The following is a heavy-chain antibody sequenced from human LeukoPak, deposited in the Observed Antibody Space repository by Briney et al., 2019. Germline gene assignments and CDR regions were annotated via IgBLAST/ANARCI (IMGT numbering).Heavy chain of an antibody. CDR2: IKQDGSEK. J-gene: IGHJ5*02. D-gene: IGHD3-9*01. CDR1: GFTFSSYW. V-gene: IGHV3-7*01. CDR3: ARAGGTYYDILTGPKFDP. Sequence: GGSLRLSCAASGFTFSSYWMSWVRQAPGKGLEWVANIKQDGSEKYYVDSVKGRFTISRDNAKNSLYLQMNSLRAEDTAVYYCARAGGTYYDILTGPKFDPWGQGTLVTVSS.